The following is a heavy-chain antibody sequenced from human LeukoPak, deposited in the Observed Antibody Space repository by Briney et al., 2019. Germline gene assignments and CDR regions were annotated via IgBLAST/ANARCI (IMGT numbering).Heavy chain of an antibody. V-gene: IGHV1-69*05. D-gene: IGHD5-18*01. CDR2: IIPIFGTA. J-gene: IGHJ4*02. Sequence: ASVKVSCKASGGTFSSYAISWVRQAPGQGLEWMGRIIPIFGTAKYAQKFQGRVTITTDESTSTAYMELSSLRSEDTAVYYCARDLGGYSYGTDYWGQGTLVTVSS. CDR1: GGTFSSYA. CDR3: ARDLGGYSYGTDY.